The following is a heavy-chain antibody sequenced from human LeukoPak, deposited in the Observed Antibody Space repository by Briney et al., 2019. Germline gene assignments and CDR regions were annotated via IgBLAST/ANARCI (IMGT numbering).Heavy chain of an antibody. CDR2: IYYSGRT. CDR1: GGSISSYY. V-gene: IGHV4-59*01. Sequence: SETLSLTCTVSGGSISSYYWSWIRQPPGKGLEWIGCIYYSGRTNYNPSLKSRVTISVDTSKNHFSLNLSSVTAADTAVYYCARLSYDFWLFDPWGQGTLVTVSS. CDR3: ARLSYDFWLFDP. J-gene: IGHJ5*02. D-gene: IGHD3-3*01.